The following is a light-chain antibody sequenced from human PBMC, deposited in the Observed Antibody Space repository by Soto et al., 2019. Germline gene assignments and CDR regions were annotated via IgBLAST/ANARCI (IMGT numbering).Light chain of an antibody. CDR3: LTRDKSLTAYV. CDR1: SSDIGNNL. J-gene: IGLJ1*01. Sequence: QSVLTQPPSVSAAPGQKVTISCSGSSSDIGNNLVSWYQQFPGSAPRLLIYDDFKRPSGIPDRFSGSKSGTSATLGITGLQTGEEADYYCLTRDKSLTAYVFGTGTKVTVL. CDR2: DDF. V-gene: IGLV1-51*01.